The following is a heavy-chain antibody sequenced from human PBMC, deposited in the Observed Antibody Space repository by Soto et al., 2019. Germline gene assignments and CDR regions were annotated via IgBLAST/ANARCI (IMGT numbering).Heavy chain of an antibody. D-gene: IGHD2-15*01. Sequence: GGSLRLSCTASGFTFSSYAMSWVRQAPGKGLEWVSAISGSGGSTYYADSVKGLFTISRDNSKNTRYLQMNSLRAEDTAVYYCAKHLATGYCSGGSCYYYYYGMDVWGQGTTVTVSS. CDR1: GFTFSSYA. CDR3: AKHLATGYCSGGSCYYYYYGMDV. V-gene: IGHV3-23*01. J-gene: IGHJ6*02. CDR2: ISGSGGST.